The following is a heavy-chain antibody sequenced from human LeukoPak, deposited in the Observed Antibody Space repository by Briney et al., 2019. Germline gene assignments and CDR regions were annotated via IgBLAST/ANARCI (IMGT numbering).Heavy chain of an antibody. Sequence: GASVKVSCKASGYTFTSYYMHWVRQAPGQGLEWMGWISAYNGNTNYAQKLQGRVTMTTDTSTSTAYMELRSLRSDDTAVYYCARAGGGDILTGYSAPYYYYYMDVWGKGTTVTVSS. CDR1: GYTFTSYY. CDR3: ARAGGGDILTGYSAPYYYYYMDV. V-gene: IGHV1-18*04. D-gene: IGHD3-9*01. J-gene: IGHJ6*03. CDR2: ISAYNGNT.